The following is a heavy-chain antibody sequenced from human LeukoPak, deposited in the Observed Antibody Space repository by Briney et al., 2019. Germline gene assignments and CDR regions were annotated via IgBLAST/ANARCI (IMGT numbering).Heavy chain of an antibody. V-gene: IGHV4-39*07. D-gene: IGHD1-26*01. CDR1: GDSVSRSDSY. CDR2: IYYSGST. Sequence: PSETLSLTCSVSGDSVSRSDSYWDWIRQPPGKGLEWIGTIYYSGSTYYNPSLKSRVTISVDTSRNQFSLKLTSVTAADTAVYYCARTRSGYSTLGYWGQGTLVTVSS. CDR3: ARTRSGYSTLGY. J-gene: IGHJ4*02.